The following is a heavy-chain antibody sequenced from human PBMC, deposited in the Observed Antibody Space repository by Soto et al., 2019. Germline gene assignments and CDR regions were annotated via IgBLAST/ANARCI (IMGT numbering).Heavy chain of an antibody. CDR1: GGSISSYY. V-gene: IGHV4-59*08. D-gene: IGHD3-16*01. Sequence: QVQLQESGPGLVKPSETLSLTCTVSGGSISSYYWSWIRQPPGKGLEWIGYIYYSGSTNYNPSLKSRVTISVDTSKSQFSLKLSSVTAADTAVYYCARHPRSSGGGDYWGQGTLVTVSS. CDR3: ARHPRSSGGGDY. J-gene: IGHJ4*02. CDR2: IYYSGST.